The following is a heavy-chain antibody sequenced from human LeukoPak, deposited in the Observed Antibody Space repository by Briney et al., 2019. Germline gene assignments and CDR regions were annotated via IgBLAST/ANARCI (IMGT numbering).Heavy chain of an antibody. Sequence: GGSLRLSCAVSGFTVSNYYMSWVRQAPGKGLEWVSIIYSGGTKYYADSVKGRFTISRDNSKNTQYLQMNSLRVEDTAVYYCAKGSGSSCYSPCDYWGQGILVTVSS. D-gene: IGHD2-15*01. J-gene: IGHJ4*02. CDR2: IYSGGTK. CDR3: AKGSGSSCYSPCDY. V-gene: IGHV3-53*01. CDR1: GFTVSNYY.